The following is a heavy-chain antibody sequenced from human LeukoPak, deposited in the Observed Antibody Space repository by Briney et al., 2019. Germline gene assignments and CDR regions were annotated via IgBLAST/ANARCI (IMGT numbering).Heavy chain of an antibody. CDR3: AREGCSSTSCYYYYYMGV. V-gene: IGHV4-30-4*08. Sequence: PSETLSLTCTVSGGSISSGDYYWSWIRQPPGKGLEWIGYIYYSGSTYYNPSLKSRVTISVDTSKNQFSLKLSSVTAADTAVYYCAREGCSSTSCYYYYYMGVWGKGTTVTVSS. CDR2: IYYSGST. D-gene: IGHD2-2*01. J-gene: IGHJ6*03. CDR1: GGSISSGDYY.